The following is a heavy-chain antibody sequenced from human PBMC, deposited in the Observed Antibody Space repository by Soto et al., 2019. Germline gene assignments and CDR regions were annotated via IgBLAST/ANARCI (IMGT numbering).Heavy chain of an antibody. V-gene: IGHV4-39*01. CDR3: ARVAGAYEYSSSGLTNWFDP. D-gene: IGHD6-6*01. CDR2: IYYSGST. Sequence: SETLSLTCTVSGGSISSSSYYWGWIRQPPGKGLEWIGSIYYSGSTYYNPSLKSRVTISVDTSKNQFSLKLSSVTAADTAVYYCARVAGAYEYSSSGLTNWFDPWGQGTLVTVSS. CDR1: GGSISSSSYY. J-gene: IGHJ5*02.